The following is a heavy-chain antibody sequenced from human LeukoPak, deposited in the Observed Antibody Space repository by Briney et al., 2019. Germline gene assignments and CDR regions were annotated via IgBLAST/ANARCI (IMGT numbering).Heavy chain of an antibody. Sequence: GSLRLSCVASGFSFSRYNMNLVRQAPGKGLEWVSSISRSASNIYYADSVKGRFTISRDNAKNSFYLQMNSLRAEDTAVFYCARDPEGFGATYFDYWGQGTLVTVSS. CDR2: ISRSASNI. V-gene: IGHV3-21*01. J-gene: IGHJ4*02. D-gene: IGHD3-16*01. CDR3: ARDPEGFGATYFDY. CDR1: GFSFSRYN.